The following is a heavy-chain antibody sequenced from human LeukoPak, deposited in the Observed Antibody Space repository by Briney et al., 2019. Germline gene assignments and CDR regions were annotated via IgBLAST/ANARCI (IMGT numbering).Heavy chain of an antibody. CDR3: AKVGDILTGYYHNYYYGMDV. CDR1: GFTFSSYG. D-gene: IGHD3-9*01. J-gene: IGHJ6*02. CDR2: ISYDGSNK. Sequence: GGSLRLSCAASGFTFSSYGMHWVRQAPGKGLEWVAVISYDGSNKYYADSVKGRFTISRDNFKNTLYLQMNSLRAEDTAVYYCAKVGDILTGYYHNYYYGMDVWGQGTTVTVSS. V-gene: IGHV3-30*18.